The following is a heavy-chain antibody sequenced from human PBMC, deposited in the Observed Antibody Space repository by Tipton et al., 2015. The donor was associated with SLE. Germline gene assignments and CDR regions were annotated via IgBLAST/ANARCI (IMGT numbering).Heavy chain of an antibody. CDR2: ISSNGDST. CDR3: AREARTEYDRVRYFDL. Sequence: SLRLSCAASGFTFSSYGMHWVRQAPGKGLEWVSYISSNGDSTYYADSVKGRFTISRDNSKNTLYLQMSSLRAEDTAVYYCAREARTEYDRVRYFDLWGRGTLVTVSS. CDR1: GFTFSSYG. J-gene: IGHJ2*01. V-gene: IGHV3-64D*09. D-gene: IGHD3-22*01.